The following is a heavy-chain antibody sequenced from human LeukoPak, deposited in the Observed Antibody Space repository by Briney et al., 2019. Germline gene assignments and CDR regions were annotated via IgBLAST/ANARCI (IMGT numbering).Heavy chain of an antibody. V-gene: IGHV5-51*01. CDR3: ARRRIAAVGTSLYYFDY. CDR1: GYSFTNYW. CDR2: IYTGDSDT. J-gene: IGHJ4*02. D-gene: IGHD6-13*01. Sequence: GESLKISCKSSGYSFTNYWIGWVRQMPGKGLEWMGVIYTGDSDTRYSPSFQGQVTISADKSITTAYVQWSSLKASDTAMYYCARRRIAAVGTSLYYFDYWGQGTLVTVSS.